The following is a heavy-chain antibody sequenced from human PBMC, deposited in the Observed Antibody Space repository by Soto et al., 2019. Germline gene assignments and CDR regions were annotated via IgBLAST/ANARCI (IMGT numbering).Heavy chain of an antibody. V-gene: IGHV4-59*08. D-gene: IGHD2-21*02. CDR1: SDSISSYY. CDR3: ARALGDPHYYLDY. J-gene: IGHJ4*02. CDR2: TDYSGNT. Sequence: QVQLQESGPGLVRPSETLSLTCTVSSDSISSYYCIWIRQSPGKGLEWIGYTDYSGNTNYNPSLQCRVTISRDTSKHQSSLRLSSVTAADTAVYDWARALGDPHYYLDYLGQETLGTVSS.